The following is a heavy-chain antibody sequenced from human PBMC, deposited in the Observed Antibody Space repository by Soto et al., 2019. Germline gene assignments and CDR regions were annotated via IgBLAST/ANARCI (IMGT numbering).Heavy chain of an antibody. CDR3: AREDYYYYYMDV. J-gene: IGHJ6*03. V-gene: IGHV3-21*01. Sequence: EVQLVESGGGLVKPGGSLRLSCAASGFTFSSYSMNWVRQAPGKGLEWVSSISSSSSYIYYADSVKGRFTISRDNAKNPLYLQMNSLRAEDTAVYYCAREDYYYYYMDVWGKGTTVTVSS. CDR1: GFTFSSYS. CDR2: ISSSSSYI.